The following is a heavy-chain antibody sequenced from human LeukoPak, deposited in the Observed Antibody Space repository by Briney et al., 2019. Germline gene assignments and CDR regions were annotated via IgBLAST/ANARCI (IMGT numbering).Heavy chain of an antibody. V-gene: IGHV4-4*02. J-gene: IGHJ3*02. CDR3: ARDSMFAAFDI. CDR2: IYHSGST. Sequence: SGTLSLTRAVSGGSISSSNWWSWVRQPPGKGLEWIGEIYHSGSTNYNASLKSRVTISVDKSKNQFSLKLTSVTAADTAVYYCARDSMFAAFDIWGQGTMVTVSS. D-gene: IGHD3-10*02. CDR1: GGSISSSNW.